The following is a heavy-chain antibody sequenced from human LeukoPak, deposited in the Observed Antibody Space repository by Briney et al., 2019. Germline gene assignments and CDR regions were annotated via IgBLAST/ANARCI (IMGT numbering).Heavy chain of an antibody. CDR1: GGSISSYY. V-gene: IGHV4-4*07. Sequence: PSETLSLTCTVSGGSISSYYWSWIRQPAGKGLEWIGRIYNSGSTNYNPSLKSRVTMSVDTSKNQFSLKLSSVTAADTAVYYCARDHTGYYDSSGYYRDFDYWGQGTLVTVSS. J-gene: IGHJ4*02. CDR2: IYNSGST. CDR3: ARDHTGYYDSSGYYRDFDY. D-gene: IGHD3-22*01.